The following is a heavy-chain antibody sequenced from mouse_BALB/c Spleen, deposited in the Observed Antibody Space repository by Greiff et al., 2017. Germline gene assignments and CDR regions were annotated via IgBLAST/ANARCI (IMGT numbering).Heavy chain of an antibody. CDR2: ISSGGGST. V-gene: IGHV5-12-1*01. Sequence: DVMLVESGGGLVKPGGSLKLSCAASGFAFSSYDMSWVRQTPEKRLEWVAYISSGGGSTNYPDTVKGRFTISRDNAKNTLYLQMSSLKSEDTAMYYCARHYYYGSSSPWFAYWGQGTLVTVSA. D-gene: IGHD1-1*01. J-gene: IGHJ3*01. CDR1: GFAFSSYD. CDR3: ARHYYYGSSSPWFAY.